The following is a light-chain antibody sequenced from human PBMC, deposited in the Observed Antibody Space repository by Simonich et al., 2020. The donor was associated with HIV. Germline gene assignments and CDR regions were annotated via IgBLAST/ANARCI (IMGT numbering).Light chain of an antibody. CDR2: DAS. Sequence: EVVLTQSPATLSLSPGERATLSCRASQSVSSYLAWFQQKPGLAPRLLIYDASSRATGIPDRFSGSRSGTDFTLTISRLEPEDFAVYYCQQYGSSPTWTFGQGTKVEIK. CDR3: QQYGSSPTWT. V-gene: IGKV3D-20*01. CDR1: QSVSSY. J-gene: IGKJ1*01.